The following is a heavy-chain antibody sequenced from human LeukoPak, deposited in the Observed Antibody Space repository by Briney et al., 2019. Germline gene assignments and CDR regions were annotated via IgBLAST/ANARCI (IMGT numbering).Heavy chain of an antibody. CDR3: ARSNTVTSNYYYGMDV. J-gene: IGHJ6*02. V-gene: IGHV3-33*01. CDR2: IWYDGSKK. Sequence: GRSLRLSCAASGFTFRSHGMQWVRQAPGKGLEWVAVIWYDGSKKYCADSVKGRFTISRDNSKNTLDLQMSSLRAEDTAEYYCARSNTVTSNYYYGMDVWGQGTTVTVSS. D-gene: IGHD4-11*01. CDR1: GFTFRSHG.